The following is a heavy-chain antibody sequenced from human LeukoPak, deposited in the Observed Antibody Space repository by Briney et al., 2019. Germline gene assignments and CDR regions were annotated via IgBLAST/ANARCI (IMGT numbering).Heavy chain of an antibody. CDR1: GFIFDDYA. CDR3: AKTGFQWGEYFYYMDV. D-gene: IGHD1-14*01. Sequence: GGSLRLSCAVSGFIFDDYAMHWVRQAPGKGLEWVAFIRNDGNEIYYADSVKGRFTISRDNSRDTLYFQMNSLIYEDTAVYYCAKTGFQWGEYFYYMDVWGKGTTVTVSS. J-gene: IGHJ6*03. CDR2: IRNDGNEI. V-gene: IGHV3-30*02.